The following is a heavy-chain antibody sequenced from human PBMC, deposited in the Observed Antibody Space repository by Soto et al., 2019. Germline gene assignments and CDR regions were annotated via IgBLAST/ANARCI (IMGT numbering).Heavy chain of an antibody. D-gene: IGHD2-2*01. J-gene: IGHJ6*03. CDR2: IYPGDSDT. CDR1: GYGFTSYW. Sequence: GESLKISCKGCGYGFTSYWIGWVRQMPGKGLEWMGIIYPGDSDTRYSPSFQGQVTISADKSISTAYLQWSSLKASDTAMYYCASTSTSSNYYYYYMAVWRKGTTVTVSS. V-gene: IGHV5-51*01. CDR3: ASTSTSSNYYYYYMAV.